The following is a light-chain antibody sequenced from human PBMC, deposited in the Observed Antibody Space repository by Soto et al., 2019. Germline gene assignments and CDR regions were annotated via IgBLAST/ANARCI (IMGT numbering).Light chain of an antibody. J-gene: IGKJ3*01. CDR3: HQGKSSPHT. V-gene: IGKV1D-12*01. Sequence: DIQMSQSPSSVSASVGDRVSITCRASQGISNWLAWYQQKQGRAPKLLIYAASTLQSGVSSRFSGSGSGTEFTRTISNRQSEDFAPNYCHQGKSSPHTLGPGIKGDTK. CDR1: QGISNW. CDR2: AAS.